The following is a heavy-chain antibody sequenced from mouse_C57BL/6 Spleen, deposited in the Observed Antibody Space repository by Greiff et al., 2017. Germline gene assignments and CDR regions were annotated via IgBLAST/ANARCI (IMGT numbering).Heavy chain of an antibody. V-gene: IGHV5-16*01. CDR2: INYDGSST. J-gene: IGHJ1*03. Sequence: EVNLVESEGGLVQPGSSMKLSCTASGFTFSDYYMAWVRQVPEKGLEWVANINYDGSSTYYLDSLKSRFIISRYNAKNILYLQMSSLKSEDTATYYCARFYDWYFDVWGTGTTVTVSS. CDR1: GFTFSDYY. CDR3: ARFYDWYFDV. D-gene: IGHD2-3*01.